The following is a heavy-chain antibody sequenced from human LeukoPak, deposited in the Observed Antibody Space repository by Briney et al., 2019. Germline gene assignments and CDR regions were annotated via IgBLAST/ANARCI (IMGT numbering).Heavy chain of an antibody. CDR1: GFTFSSYS. J-gene: IGHJ6*03. CDR2: ISSSSSTI. CDR3: ARAKCSSTSCYGNYYYYMDV. Sequence: GGSLRLSCAASGFTFSSYSMNWVRQAPGKGLEWVSYISSSSSTIYYADSVKGRFTISRDNAKNSLYLQMNSLRAEDTALYYCARAKCSSTSCYGNYYYYMDVWGKGTTVIVSS. D-gene: IGHD2-2*01. V-gene: IGHV3-48*01.